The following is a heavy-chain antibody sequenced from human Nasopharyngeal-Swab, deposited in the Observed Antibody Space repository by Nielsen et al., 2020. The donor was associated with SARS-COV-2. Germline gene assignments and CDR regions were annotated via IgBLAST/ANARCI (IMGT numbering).Heavy chain of an antibody. Sequence: GESLKISCAASRFTFNNYWMHWVRQAPGKGLEWVSRISSDGSTTSYADSVRGRFTISRDNAKNTLYLQMNSLRAEDTAVYYCARDRYSTTNWFDPWGQGTLGTVSS. CDR3: ARDRYSTTNWFDP. V-gene: IGHV3-74*01. CDR1: RFTFNNYW. J-gene: IGHJ5*02. D-gene: IGHD1-26*01. CDR2: ISSDGSTT.